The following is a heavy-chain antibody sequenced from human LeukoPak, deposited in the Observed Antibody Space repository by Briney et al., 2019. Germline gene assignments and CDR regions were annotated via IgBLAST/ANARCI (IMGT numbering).Heavy chain of an antibody. CDR2: INHSGST. CDR1: GGSFSGYY. Sequence: SETLSLTCAVYGGSFSGYYWSWIRQPPGKGLEWIGEINHSGSTNYNPSLKSRVTISVDTSKNQFSLKLSSVTAADTAVYYCARAVAGSFDYWGQGTLVTVSS. D-gene: IGHD6-19*01. J-gene: IGHJ4*02. V-gene: IGHV4-34*01. CDR3: ARAVAGSFDY.